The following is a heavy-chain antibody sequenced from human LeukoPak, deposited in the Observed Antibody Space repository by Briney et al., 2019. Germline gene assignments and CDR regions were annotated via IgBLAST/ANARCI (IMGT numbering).Heavy chain of an antibody. CDR2: INGDGSET. CDR1: GFTLSNHW. Sequence: GGSLRLSCAASGFTLSNHWMRWVRQAPGKGLVWVSHINGDGSETNYADSVRGRFTISRDNAKNTLYLQMNSLRVDDTAVYYCTREEGSTDHWGQGTLVTVSS. J-gene: IGHJ4*02. D-gene: IGHD5/OR15-5a*01. CDR3: TREEGSTDH. V-gene: IGHV3-74*01.